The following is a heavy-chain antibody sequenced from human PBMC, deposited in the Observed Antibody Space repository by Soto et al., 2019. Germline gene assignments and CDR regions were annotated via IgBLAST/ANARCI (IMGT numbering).Heavy chain of an antibody. J-gene: IGHJ5*02. Sequence: EVQLLESGGGLVQPGGSLRLSCAASGFTFRTYAMTWVRQAPGKGLEWVSTISGSGGSTYYADSVKGRFTTSRDNSKNTLYLQMNSLRAEDTAVYYCAKDGWELLRGFDPWGQGTLVTVSS. CDR1: GFTFRTYA. V-gene: IGHV3-23*01. CDR2: ISGSGGST. D-gene: IGHD1-26*01. CDR3: AKDGWELLRGFDP.